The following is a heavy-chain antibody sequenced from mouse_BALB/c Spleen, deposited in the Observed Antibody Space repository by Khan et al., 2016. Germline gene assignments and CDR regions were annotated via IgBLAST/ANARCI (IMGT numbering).Heavy chain of an antibody. J-gene: IGHJ3*01. Sequence: EVELVESGGGLVQPGGSRKLSCAASGFTFSSFGMHWVRQAPEKGLEWVAYISSGSSTIYYADTVKGRFTISRDNPKNTLFLQMTSLRSEDTAMYYCARTGDYRYEYWGQGTLVTVYA. V-gene: IGHV5-17*02. CDR3: ARTGDYRYEY. D-gene: IGHD2-14*01. CDR1: GFTFSSFG. CDR2: ISSGSSTI.